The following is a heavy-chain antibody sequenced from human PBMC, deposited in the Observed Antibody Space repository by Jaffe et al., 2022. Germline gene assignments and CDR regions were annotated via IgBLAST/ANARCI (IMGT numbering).Heavy chain of an antibody. CDR2: IYYSGST. J-gene: IGHJ3*02. D-gene: IGHD6-19*01. CDR1: GGSISSSSYY. V-gene: IGHV4-39*01. Sequence: QLQLQESGPGLVKPSETLSLTCTVSGGSISSSSYYWGWIRQPPGKGLEWIGSIYYSGSTYYNPSLKSRVTISVDTSKNQFSLKLSSVTAADTAVYYCARLDSSGWPKTRGFLPHAFDIWGQGTMVTVSS. CDR3: ARLDSSGWPKTRGFLPHAFDI.